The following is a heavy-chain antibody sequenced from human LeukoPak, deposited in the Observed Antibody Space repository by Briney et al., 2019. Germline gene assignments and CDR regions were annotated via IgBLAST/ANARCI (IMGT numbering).Heavy chain of an antibody. Sequence: PGGSLRLSCTASGFSFSDYSFNWVRQAPGKGLEWVSCIKGRFTISRDNARNSVYLQMNRLRAEDTAVYYCARDSSLYGDYVPDYWGQGTLVTVSS. CDR3: ARDSSLYGDYVPDY. CDR1: GFSFSDYS. D-gene: IGHD4-17*01. V-gene: IGHV3-69-1*02. CDR2: I. J-gene: IGHJ4*02.